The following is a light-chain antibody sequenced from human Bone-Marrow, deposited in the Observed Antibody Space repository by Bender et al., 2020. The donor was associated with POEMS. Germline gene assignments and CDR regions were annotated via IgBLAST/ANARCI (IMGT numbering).Light chain of an antibody. CDR3: CSYAGSSTWV. J-gene: IGLJ3*02. CDR1: SSDVGHYNL. Sequence: QSALTQPASVSGSPGQSITISCTGTSSDVGHYNLVSWYQQHPGKVPKLMIYEVNKRPSGISSRFSGSRSGNTASLTISGLQVEDEADYYCCSYAGSSTWVFGGGTKLTVL. CDR2: EVN. V-gene: IGLV2-23*02.